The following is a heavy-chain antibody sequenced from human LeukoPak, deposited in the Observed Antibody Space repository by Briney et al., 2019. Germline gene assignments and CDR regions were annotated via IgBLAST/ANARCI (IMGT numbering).Heavy chain of an antibody. Sequence: PGGSLRLSCAASGFTFSSYAMHWVRQAPGKGLERVAVISYDGSNKYYADSVKGRFTISRDNAKNSLYLQMNSLRAEDTAVYYCARDRSKPLVIAPGVVDYWGQGTLVTVSS. J-gene: IGHJ4*02. V-gene: IGHV3-30-3*01. D-gene: IGHD2-21*01. CDR2: ISYDGSNK. CDR3: ARDRSKPLVIAPGVVDY. CDR1: GFTFSSYA.